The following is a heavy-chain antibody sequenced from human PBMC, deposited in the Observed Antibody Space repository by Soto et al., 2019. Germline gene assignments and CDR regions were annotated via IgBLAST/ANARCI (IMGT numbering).Heavy chain of an antibody. CDR3: ANSLTGPTDY. Sequence: QVQVVESGGGVVQPGRSLRLSCAASGFTFSSYGMHWVRQAPGKGLEWVADIWYDGTKKHYADSVKGRFSISRDNSKNTVDLQMNSLRAEDRAVYYCANSLTGPTDYWGQGTLVTVSS. CDR2: IWYDGTKK. D-gene: IGHD7-27*01. V-gene: IGHV3-33*03. J-gene: IGHJ4*02. CDR1: GFTFSSYG.